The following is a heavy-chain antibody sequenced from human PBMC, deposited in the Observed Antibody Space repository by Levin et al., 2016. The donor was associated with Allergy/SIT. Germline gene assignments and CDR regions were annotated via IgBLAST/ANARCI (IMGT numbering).Heavy chain of an antibody. CDR3: ARRPRGDSSGWYALRNWYFDL. D-gene: IGHD6-19*01. CDR2: ISYDGSNK. Sequence: WIRQPPGKGLEWVAVISYDGSNKYYADSVKGRFTISRDNSKNTLYLQMNSLRAEDTAVYYCARRPRGDSSGWYALRNWYFDLWGRGTLVTVSS. V-gene: IGHV3-30-3*01. J-gene: IGHJ2*01.